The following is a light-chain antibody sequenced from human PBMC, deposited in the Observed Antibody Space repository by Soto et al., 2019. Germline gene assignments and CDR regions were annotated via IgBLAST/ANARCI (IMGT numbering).Light chain of an antibody. CDR1: QSVSRN. CDR3: QQSNHWPLYT. V-gene: IGKV3-15*01. CDR2: DAS. J-gene: IGKJ2*01. Sequence: EVVMTQSPATLSVSPVERATLSCRASQSVSRNLAWYQQRPGRAPRLLIYDASTRATRIPTWFSGSGSGTEFTLTISSLQSEDFAVYYCQQSNHWPLYTFGQGTKLEIK.